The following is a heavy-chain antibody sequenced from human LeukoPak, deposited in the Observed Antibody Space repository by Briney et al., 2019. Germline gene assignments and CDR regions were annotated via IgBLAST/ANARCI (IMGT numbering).Heavy chain of an antibody. Sequence: SQTLSLTCTVSGGSISSGGYYWSWIRQPPGKGLEWIGYIYHSGSTYYNPSLKSRVTISVDRSKNQFSLKLSSVTAADTAVYYCARDKRACTSCYKGGHNWFDPWGQGTLVAVSS. V-gene: IGHV4-30-2*01. CDR2: IYHSGST. CDR3: ARDKRACTSCYKGGHNWFDP. J-gene: IGHJ5*02. D-gene: IGHD2-2*02. CDR1: GGSISSGGYY.